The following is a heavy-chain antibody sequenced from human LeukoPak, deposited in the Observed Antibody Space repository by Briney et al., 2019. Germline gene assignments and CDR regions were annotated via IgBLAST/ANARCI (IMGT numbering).Heavy chain of an antibody. CDR1: GFTFSSYG. V-gene: IGHV3-30*02. CDR2: IRYDGSNK. D-gene: IGHD7-27*01. CDR3: AKGGDRYYYYYYMDV. Sequence: GGSLRVSCAASGFTFSSYGMHWVRQAPGKGLEWVAFIRYDGSNKYYADSVKGRFTISRDNSKNTLYLQMNSLRAEDTAVYYCAKGGDRYYYYYYMDVWGKGTTVTVSS. J-gene: IGHJ6*03.